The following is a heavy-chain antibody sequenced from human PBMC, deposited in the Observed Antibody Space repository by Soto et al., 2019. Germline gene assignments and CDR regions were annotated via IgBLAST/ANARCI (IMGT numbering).Heavy chain of an antibody. CDR2: INAGNGNT. CDR1: GYTFTSYA. J-gene: IGHJ6*03. D-gene: IGHD2-2*01. Sequence: ASVKVSCKASGYTFTSYAMHWVRQAPGQRLEWMGWINAGNGNTKYSQKFQGRVTITRDTSASTAYMELSSLRSEDTAVYYCARGYCSSTSGYESGYYYYYYMDVWGKGTTVTVSS. CDR3: ARGYCSSTSGYESGYYYYYYMDV. V-gene: IGHV1-3*01.